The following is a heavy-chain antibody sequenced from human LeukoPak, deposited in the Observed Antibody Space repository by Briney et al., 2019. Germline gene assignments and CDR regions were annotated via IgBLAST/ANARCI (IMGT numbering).Heavy chain of an antibody. V-gene: IGHV6-1*01. CDR1: GDSVSSNSAA. Sequence: SQTLSLTCAISGDSVSSNSAAWTWIRQSPSRGLEWLCMTYYRCEWFTDYAVSAVSRITITPDTSRNRFSLQLTFVSPEDTAVYYCARSSAGLDVWGQGTTVTVS. J-gene: IGHJ6*02. D-gene: IGHD1-14*01. CDR3: ARSSAGLDV. CDR2: TYYRCEWFT.